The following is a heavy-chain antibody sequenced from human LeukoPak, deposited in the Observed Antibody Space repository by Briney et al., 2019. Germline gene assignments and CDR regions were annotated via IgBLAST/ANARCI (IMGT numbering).Heavy chain of an antibody. CDR3: ARSELLEYYFDY. CDR1: GGSISSSSYY. CDR2: IYYSGST. Sequence: SETLSLTCTVSGGSISSSSYYWGWIRQPPGKGLEWIGGIYYSGSTYYNPSLKSRVTISVDTSKNQFSLKLSSVTAADTAVYYCARSELLEYYFDYWGQGTLVTVSS. D-gene: IGHD1-26*01. J-gene: IGHJ4*02. V-gene: IGHV4-39*01.